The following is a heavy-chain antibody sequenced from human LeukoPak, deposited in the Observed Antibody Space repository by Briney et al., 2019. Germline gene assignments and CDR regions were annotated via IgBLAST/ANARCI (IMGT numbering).Heavy chain of an antibody. V-gene: IGHV3-64*01. J-gene: IGHJ5*02. CDR1: GFTFSSKD. CDR2: ISSNGGST. D-gene: IGHD6-19*01. CDR3: ARDTSSSGWYVGWFDP. Sequence: GSLGLSCEAAGFTFSSKDMHWVRQAPGNGLEYVSAISSNGGSTYYANSVKGRFTISRDNSKNTLYLQMGSLRAEDMAVYYCARDTSSSGWYVGWFDPWGQGTLVTVSS.